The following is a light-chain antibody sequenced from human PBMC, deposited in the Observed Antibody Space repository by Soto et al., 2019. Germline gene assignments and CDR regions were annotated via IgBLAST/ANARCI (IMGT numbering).Light chain of an antibody. Sequence: DIQMTQSPSTLSASVGDRVTITCRASQSISSWLAWYQQKPGKAPKLPIYKASSLESGVPSRFSGSGSGTEFTLTISSLQPDDFATYYCQQYNSYSEYTFGQGTKLEIK. J-gene: IGKJ2*01. CDR1: QSISSW. CDR3: QQYNSYSEYT. V-gene: IGKV1-5*03. CDR2: KAS.